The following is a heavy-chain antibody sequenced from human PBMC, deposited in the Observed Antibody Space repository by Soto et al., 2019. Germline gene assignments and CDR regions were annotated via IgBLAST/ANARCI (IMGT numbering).Heavy chain of an antibody. J-gene: IGHJ4*02. V-gene: IGHV3-30*18. Sequence: QVQLVESGGGVVQPGRSLRLSCAASGFTFSSYGMHWVRQAPGKGLEWVAAILYDGSNKYYADSVKGRFTISRDNSKNTVYLQMNSLRAEDTAVYYCAKDPGYGLDYWGQGTLVTVSS. CDR2: ILYDGSNK. D-gene: IGHD5-12*01. CDR1: GFTFSSYG. CDR3: AKDPGYGLDY.